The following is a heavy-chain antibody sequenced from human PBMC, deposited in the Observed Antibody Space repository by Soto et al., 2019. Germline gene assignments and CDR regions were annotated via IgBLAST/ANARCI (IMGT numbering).Heavy chain of an antibody. CDR2: IWYDGSNK. CDR1: GFTFSSYG. D-gene: IGHD3-3*01. CDR3: ARDPDYDFWSGYYNKPFFDY. V-gene: IGHV3-33*01. J-gene: IGHJ4*02. Sequence: VQLVESGGGVVQPGRSLRLSCAASGFTFSSYGMHWVRQAPGKGLEWVAVIWYDGSNKYYADSVKGRFTISRDNSKNTLYLQMNSLRAEDTAVYYCARDPDYDFWSGYYNKPFFDYWGQGTLVTVSS.